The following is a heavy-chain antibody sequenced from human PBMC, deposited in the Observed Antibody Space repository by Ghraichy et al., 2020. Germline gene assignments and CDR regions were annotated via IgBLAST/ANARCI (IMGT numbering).Heavy chain of an antibody. D-gene: IGHD3-22*01. CDR3: ARDGDTGGHYYPFDY. CDR1: GFTFSSYE. Sequence: GGSLRLSCAASGFTFSSYEMNWVRQAPGKGLEWVSYISSSGNTIYSADSVKGRFTISRDNAKNSLYLQMNSLRAEDTAVYYCARDGDTGGHYYPFDYWGQGILVTVSS. CDR2: ISSSGNTI. J-gene: IGHJ4*02. V-gene: IGHV3-48*03.